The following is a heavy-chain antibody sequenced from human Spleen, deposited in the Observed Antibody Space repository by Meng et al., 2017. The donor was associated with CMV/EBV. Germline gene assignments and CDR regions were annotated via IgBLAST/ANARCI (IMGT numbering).Heavy chain of an antibody. CDR1: YF. CDR3: ARVGYCSGTSCYTGDYSGRHFDY. J-gene: IGHJ4*02. CDR2: IIPLFGTS. Sequence: YFVSWGRQALEQGLEWMGGIIPLFGTSNYAQKFQGRVTITTDESTTTVFMELSSLRSEDTAVYYCARVGYCSGTSCYTGDYSGRHFDYWGQGTLVT. V-gene: IGHV1-69*05. D-gene: IGHD2-2*02.